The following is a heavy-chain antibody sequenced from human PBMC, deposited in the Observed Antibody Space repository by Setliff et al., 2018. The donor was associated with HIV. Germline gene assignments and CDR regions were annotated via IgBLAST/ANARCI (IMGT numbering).Heavy chain of an antibody. CDR1: GGSISSYY. Sequence: SETLSLTCIVSGGSISSYYWSWIRQPPGKGLEWIGYIYYSGSTNYNPSLKNRVTISIDTSKKQFSLNLSSVTAADTAVYYCARDAGGSVGNYYFDYWGQGTLVTV. D-gene: IGHD2-15*01. J-gene: IGHJ4*02. CDR3: ARDAGGSVGNYYFDY. CDR2: IYYSGST. V-gene: IGHV4-59*01.